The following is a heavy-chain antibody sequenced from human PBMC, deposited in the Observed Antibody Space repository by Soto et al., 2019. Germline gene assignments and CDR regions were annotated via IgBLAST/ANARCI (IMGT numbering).Heavy chain of an antibody. J-gene: IGHJ4*02. D-gene: IGHD5-18*01. Sequence: QVQLQESGPGLVKPSQTLSLACSVSGASINSGGYFWSWIRQLLGKGLEWIGYIHYSGSTYYNPSLKSRVVMSMDTSKNDFSLKLSSVTAADTAVFYCARGFVETAMAFDYWGQGALVTVSS. CDR1: GASINSGGYF. V-gene: IGHV4-31*03. CDR3: ARGFVETAMAFDY. CDR2: IHYSGST.